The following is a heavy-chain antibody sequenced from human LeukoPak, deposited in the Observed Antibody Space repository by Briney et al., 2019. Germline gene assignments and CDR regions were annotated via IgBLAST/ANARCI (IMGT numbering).Heavy chain of an antibody. Sequence: GGSLRLSCAASGFTSSTFAMSWVRQAPGKGLEWVSAIISAGSTYYAESVKGRFTISRDNSKNTLYLQMNSLRADDTAVYYCAKDRGYWGQGTLVTVSS. CDR3: AKDRGY. V-gene: IGHV3-23*01. CDR1: GFTSSTFA. J-gene: IGHJ4*02. CDR2: IISAGST.